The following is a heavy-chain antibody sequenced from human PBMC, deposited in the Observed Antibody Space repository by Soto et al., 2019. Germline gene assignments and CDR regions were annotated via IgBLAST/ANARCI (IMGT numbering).Heavy chain of an antibody. V-gene: IGHV1-46*03. CDR1: GYTFTSYY. D-gene: IGHD1-1*01. J-gene: IGHJ3*02. Sequence: GASVKVSCKASGYTFTSYYMHWVRQAPGQGLEWMGIINPSGGSTSYAQKFQGRVTMTRDTSTSTVYMELSSLRSEDTAVYYCATRSKAPRGTAGATSAFDIWGQGTMVTVSS. CDR3: ATRSKAPRGTAGATSAFDI. CDR2: INPSGGST.